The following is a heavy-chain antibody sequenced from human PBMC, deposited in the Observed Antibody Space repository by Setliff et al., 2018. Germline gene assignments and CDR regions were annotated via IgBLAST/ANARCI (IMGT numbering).Heavy chain of an antibody. CDR2: IYYSGTT. V-gene: IGHV4-38-2*01. CDR1: DCSVGSVYY. D-gene: IGHD2-2*01. Sequence: PSETLSLTCAVSDCSVGSVYYWGWIRQPPGRGLEWIANIYYSGTTHYSPSFESRVTMSVDTSKNQVSLKLSSVTAADSALYYCARTSTGRYFDFWGRGTLVTVSS. J-gene: IGHJ2*01. CDR3: ARTSTGRYFDF.